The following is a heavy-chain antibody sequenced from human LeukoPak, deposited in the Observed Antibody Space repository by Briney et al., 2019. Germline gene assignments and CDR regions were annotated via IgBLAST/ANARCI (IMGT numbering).Heavy chain of an antibody. Sequence: ASVKVSCKVSGYTLTELSMHWVRQAPGKGLEWMRGFDPEDGETIYAQKFQGRVTMTEDTSTDTAYMELSSLRSEDTTIYYCASPVKYYDTWSGYPPFDYWGQGTLVTVSS. CDR3: ASPVKYYDTWSGYPPFDY. V-gene: IGHV1-24*01. CDR1: GYTLTELS. J-gene: IGHJ4*02. CDR2: FDPEDGET. D-gene: IGHD3-3*01.